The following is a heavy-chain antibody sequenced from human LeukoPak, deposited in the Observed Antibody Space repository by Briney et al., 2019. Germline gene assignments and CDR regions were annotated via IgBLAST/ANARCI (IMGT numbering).Heavy chain of an antibody. CDR2: IYSSGST. D-gene: IGHD3/OR15-3a*01. CDR1: NASMTDYF. J-gene: IGHJ4*02. Sequence: SETLSLTCTVSNASMTDYFWSWIRQPPGKGLDWMGYIYSSGSTKYNPSLNSRVSMSVDTSKSHFSLRLRSVTAADTAVYYCARHLDWKGITFDSWGQGLLVTVSS. V-gene: IGHV4-59*08. CDR3: ARHLDWKGITFDS.